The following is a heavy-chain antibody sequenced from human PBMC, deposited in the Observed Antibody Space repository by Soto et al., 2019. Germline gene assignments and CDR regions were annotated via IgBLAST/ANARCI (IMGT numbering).Heavy chain of an antibody. CDR3: ARSIGGSSYYPPDY. D-gene: IGHD2-15*01. J-gene: IGHJ4*02. Sequence: QVQLVESGGGVVQPGGSLRLSYAASGFTFSGYGMHWVRQSPGEGLEWVAILANDGSYQYYAGSVKGRFTISRDNSKNTLYLQMDSLRPEDTAVYYCARSIGGSSYYPPDYWGQGTLVTVSS. CDR1: GFTFSGYG. V-gene: IGHV3-30*03. CDR2: LANDGSYQ.